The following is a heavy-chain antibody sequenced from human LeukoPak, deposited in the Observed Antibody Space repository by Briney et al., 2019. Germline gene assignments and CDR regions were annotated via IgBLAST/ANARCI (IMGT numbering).Heavy chain of an antibody. D-gene: IGHD6-19*01. CDR3: TTAYEQWLAHYYDY. CDR2: IKSKTDGGTT. V-gene: IGHV3-15*01. CDR1: GFTFSNAW. Sequence: GGSLRLSCAASGFTFSNAWMSWVRQAPGKGLEWVGRIKSKTDGGTTDYAAPVKGRFTISRDDSKNTLYLQMNSLKTEGTAVYYCTTAYEQWLAHYYDYWGQGTLVTVSS. J-gene: IGHJ4*02.